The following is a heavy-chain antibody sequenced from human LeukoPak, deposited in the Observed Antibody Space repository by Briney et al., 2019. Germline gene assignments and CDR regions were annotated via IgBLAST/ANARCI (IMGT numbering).Heavy chain of an antibody. CDR2: ISAYNGNT. J-gene: IGHJ4*02. V-gene: IGHV1-18*01. Sequence: GASVKVSCKASGYTFTSYGISWVRQAPGQGLEWMGWISAYNGNTNYAQKLQGRVTMTTDTSTSTAYMELSSLRSEDTAVYYCARVPAAAGFDYWGQGTLVTVSS. CDR1: GYTFTSYG. CDR3: ARVPAAAGFDY. D-gene: IGHD6-13*01.